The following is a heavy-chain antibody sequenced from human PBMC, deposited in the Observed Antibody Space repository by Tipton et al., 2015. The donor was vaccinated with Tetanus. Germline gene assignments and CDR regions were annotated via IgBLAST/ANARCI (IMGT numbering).Heavy chain of an antibody. J-gene: IGHJ6*02. CDR3: ARLVIWFGELLNDYGMDV. D-gene: IGHD3-10*01. CDR2: INHSGST. Sequence: TLSLTCAVYGGSFSGYYWSWIRQPPGKGLEWIGEINHSGSTNYNPSLKSRVTISVDTSKNQFSLKLSSVTAADTAVYYCARLVIWFGELLNDYGMDVWGQGTTVTVSS. CDR1: GGSFSGYY. V-gene: IGHV4-34*01.